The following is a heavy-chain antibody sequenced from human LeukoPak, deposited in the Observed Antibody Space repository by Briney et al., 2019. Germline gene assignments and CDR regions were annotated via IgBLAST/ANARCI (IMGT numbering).Heavy chain of an antibody. CDR1: GYTLTELS. Sequence: ASVKVSCKVSGYTLTELSMHWVRQAPGKGLDWMGGFDPEDGETIYAQKFQGRVTMTEDTSTDTAYMELSSLRSEDTAVYYCATGRRYYDSSGYYYYYYYYMDVWGKGTTVTVSS. D-gene: IGHD3-22*01. CDR2: FDPEDGET. V-gene: IGHV1-24*01. CDR3: ATGRRYYDSSGYYYYYYYYMDV. J-gene: IGHJ6*03.